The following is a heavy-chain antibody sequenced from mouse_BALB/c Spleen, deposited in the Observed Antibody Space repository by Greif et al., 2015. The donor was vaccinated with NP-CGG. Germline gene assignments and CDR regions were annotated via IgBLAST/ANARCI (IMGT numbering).Heavy chain of an antibody. CDR1: GFTFSNYW. V-gene: IGHV6-6*02. J-gene: IGHJ3*01. CDR3: TTGFAY. Sequence: DVKLVESGGGLVQPGGSMKLSCVASGFTFSNYWMNWVRQSPEKGLEWVAEIRLKSNNYATHYAESVKGRFTISRDDSKSSAYLQMNNLRAEDTGIYYCTTGFAYWGQGTLVTVSA. CDR2: IRLKSNNYAT.